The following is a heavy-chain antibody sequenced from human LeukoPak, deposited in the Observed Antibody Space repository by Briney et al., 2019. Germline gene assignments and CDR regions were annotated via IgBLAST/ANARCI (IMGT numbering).Heavy chain of an antibody. D-gene: IGHD2-21*02. J-gene: IGHJ4*02. CDR2: IYYDGSNE. V-gene: IGHV3-30*02. Sequence: GGSPRLSCAASGFTFSRHGMHWVRQAPGKGLEWVTSIYYDGSNEDYADSVKGRFTISRDNSKNTLYLQMNSLRTEDTAVYYCAKDCGGDCYSHSWGQGTLVTVSS. CDR1: GFTFSRHG. CDR3: AKDCGGDCYSHS.